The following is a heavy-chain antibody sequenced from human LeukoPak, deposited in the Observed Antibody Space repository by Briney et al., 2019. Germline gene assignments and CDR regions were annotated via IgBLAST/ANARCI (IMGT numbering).Heavy chain of an antibody. CDR3: ASSRGVVTAYDT. J-gene: IGHJ3*02. D-gene: IGHD2-21*02. CDR2: IYYSGST. V-gene: IGHV4-59*01. CDR1: GGSIGTYY. Sequence: SETLSLTCTVSGGSIGTYYWNWIRQPPGKGLEGLGYIYYSGSTSYNPSLKSRVTMSVDTSKNLFSLNLTSVTAADTAVYYCASSRGVVTAYDTWGQGTMVTVSS.